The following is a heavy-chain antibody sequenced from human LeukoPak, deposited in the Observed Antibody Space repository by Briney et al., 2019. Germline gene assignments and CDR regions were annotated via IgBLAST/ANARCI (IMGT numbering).Heavy chain of an antibody. J-gene: IGHJ4*02. CDR1: GFTFSSYS. CDR3: ASDLGYCSSTSCPPPLDY. D-gene: IGHD2-2*01. CDR2: ISSSSSYI. Sequence: GGSLRLSCAASGFTFSSYSMNWVRQPPGKGLEWVSSISSSSSYIYYADSVKGRFSISRDNAKNSLYLQLNSLRAEDTAVYYCASDLGYCSSTSCPPPLDYWGQGTLVNGSS. V-gene: IGHV3-21*01.